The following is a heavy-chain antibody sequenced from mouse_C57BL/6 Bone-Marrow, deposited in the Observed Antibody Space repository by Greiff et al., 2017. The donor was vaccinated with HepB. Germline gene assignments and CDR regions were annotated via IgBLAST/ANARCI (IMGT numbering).Heavy chain of an antibody. CDR3: ARRVYYYGSSYFYAMDY. CDR2: IYPRSGNT. Sequence: VQLQQSGAELARPGASVKLSCKASGYTFTSYGISWVKQRTGQGLEWIGEIYPRSGNTYYNEKFKGKATLTADKSSSTAYMELRSLTSEDSAVYFCARRVYYYGSSYFYAMDYWGQGTSVTVSS. V-gene: IGHV1-81*01. D-gene: IGHD1-1*01. CDR1: GYTFTSYG. J-gene: IGHJ4*01.